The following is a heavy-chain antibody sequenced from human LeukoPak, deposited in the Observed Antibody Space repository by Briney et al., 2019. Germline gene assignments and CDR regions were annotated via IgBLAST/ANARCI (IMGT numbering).Heavy chain of an antibody. Sequence: SETLSLTCTVSGGSISSSSYYWGWIRQPPGKGLEWIGSIYYSGSTYYNPSLKSRVTISVDTSKNQFSLKLSSVTAADTAVYYCARAPIAYSQGHDYWGQGTLVTVSS. CDR3: ARAPIAYSQGHDY. CDR2: IYYSGST. D-gene: IGHD6-13*01. J-gene: IGHJ4*02. V-gene: IGHV4-39*07. CDR1: GGSISSSSYY.